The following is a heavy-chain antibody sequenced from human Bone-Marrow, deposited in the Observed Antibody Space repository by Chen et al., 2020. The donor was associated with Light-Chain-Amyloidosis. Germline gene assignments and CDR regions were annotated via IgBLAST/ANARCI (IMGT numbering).Heavy chain of an antibody. D-gene: IGHD3-9*01. CDR2: TNSAGTST. CDR3: ARTTLRYLDY. Sequence: EVLLVESGGEVVQPGGVLRLSCTASGFLFSTYWMHWVRQSPGKGLVSVSRTNSAGTSTTYADSVKGRFTVSRDNTKNTMYLEMNSLRVEDTAVYYCARTTLRYLDYWGQGTLVTVSS. J-gene: IGHJ4*02. CDR1: GFLFSTYW. V-gene: IGHV3-74*01.